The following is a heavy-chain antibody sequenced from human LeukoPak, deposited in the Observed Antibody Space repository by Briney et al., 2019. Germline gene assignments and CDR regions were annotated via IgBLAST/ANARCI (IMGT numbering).Heavy chain of an antibody. CDR3: AREGLGELTLDY. J-gene: IGHJ4*02. CDR2: IIPIFGTA. CDR1: GGTFSSYA. D-gene: IGHD3-16*01. V-gene: IGHV1-69*05. Sequence: ASVKVSCKASGGTFSSYAIGWVRQAPGQGLEWMGGIIPIFGTANYAQKFQGRVTITTDESTSTAYMELRNLRSDDTAVYYCAREGLGELTLDYWGQGTLVTVSS.